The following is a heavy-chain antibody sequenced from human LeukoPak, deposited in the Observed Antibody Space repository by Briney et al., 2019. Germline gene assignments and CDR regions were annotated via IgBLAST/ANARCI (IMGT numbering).Heavy chain of an antibody. V-gene: IGHV3-23*01. CDR1: GFTFNNYA. CDR3: AKDRNGRTGWFDP. Sequence: SGGSLRLSCAAPGFTFNNYAMTWVRQAPGKGLYWVSSITTSGDSTNYADSVKGRFTISRDNSKNTLYLQMNSLRAEDTAVYYCAKDRNGRTGWFDPWGQGTLVTVSS. J-gene: IGHJ5*02. D-gene: IGHD1-1*01. CDR2: ITTSGDST.